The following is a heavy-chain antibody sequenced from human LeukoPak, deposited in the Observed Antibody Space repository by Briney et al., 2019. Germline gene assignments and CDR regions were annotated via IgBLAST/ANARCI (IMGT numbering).Heavy chain of an antibody. J-gene: IGHJ4*02. CDR1: GFTFSSYS. CDR2: ISSSSSTI. V-gene: IGHV3-48*01. D-gene: IGHD2-2*01. CDR3: ARDRNAVVPAAIKY. Sequence: GGSLRLSCAASGFTFSSYSMNWVRQAPGKGLEWVSYISSSSSTIYYADSVKGRFTISRDNAKNSLYLRMNSLRAEDTAVYYCARDRNAVVPAAIKYWGQGTLVTVSS.